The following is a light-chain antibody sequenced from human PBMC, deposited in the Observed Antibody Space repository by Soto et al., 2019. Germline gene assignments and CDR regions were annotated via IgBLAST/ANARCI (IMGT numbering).Light chain of an antibody. V-gene: IGKV3D-7*01. CDR2: DAS. CDR1: QSVTSSY. CDR3: LQHYSWPWT. Sequence: EIVLTQSPGTLSLSPGERATLSCRASQSVTSSYLAWYQQKPGQAPRLLIYDASNRATGIPARFSGSGSETEFTLTISGLQSEDSGVYYCLQHYSWPWTFGQGTKVDIK. J-gene: IGKJ1*01.